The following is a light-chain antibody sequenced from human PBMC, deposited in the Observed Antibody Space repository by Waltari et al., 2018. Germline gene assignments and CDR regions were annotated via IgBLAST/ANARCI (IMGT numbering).Light chain of an antibody. J-gene: IGKJ2*01. CDR2: GAS. V-gene: IGKV3-20*01. CDR1: PAIRKTY. CDR3: QQYDRSPYT. Sequence: ELVLTQSPGTLSLSPGETATHSCGVSPAIRKTYFAWYQQKPGQAPRLLIHGASNRATGIPDRFSGSGSGTDFTLTISRLEPEDFAVYYCQQYDRSPYTFGQGTKLEIK.